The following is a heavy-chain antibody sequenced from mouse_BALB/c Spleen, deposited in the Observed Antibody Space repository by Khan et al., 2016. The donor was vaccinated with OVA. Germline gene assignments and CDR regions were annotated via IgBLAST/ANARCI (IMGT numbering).Heavy chain of an antibody. CDR2: IYPGTDNT. Sequence: QVQLKQSGAELVRPGASVKLSCKTSGYIFTNYWIHWIKQRSGQGLEWIARIYPGTDNTYYDEKLKDKATLTADKSSSTAYMQLSSLKSEDSAVYFCAIEEALYYFDYWRQGTTLTVSS. J-gene: IGHJ2*01. D-gene: IGHD3-2*02. CDR3: AIEEALYYFDY. CDR1: GYIFTNYW. V-gene: IGHV1-76*01.